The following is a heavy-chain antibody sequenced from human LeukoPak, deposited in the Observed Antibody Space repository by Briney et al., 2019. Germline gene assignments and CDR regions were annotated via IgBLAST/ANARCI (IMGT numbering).Heavy chain of an antibody. Sequence: PGGSLRLSCVASGFSFGNYAMSWVRQAPGKGLQWVSQISGTCGATWYAGFARDRFTISRDNSKKTLYLQMSGLRVEDTAMYYCVKDPRETYGTTWFVSWGQGTLLIVSS. D-gene: IGHD1-1*01. CDR1: GFSFGNYA. J-gene: IGHJ5*01. CDR2: ISGTCGAT. V-gene: IGHV3-23*01. CDR3: VKDPRETYGTTWFVS.